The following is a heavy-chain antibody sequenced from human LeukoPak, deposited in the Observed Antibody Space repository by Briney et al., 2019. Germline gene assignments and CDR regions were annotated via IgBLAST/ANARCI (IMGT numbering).Heavy chain of an antibody. CDR1: GGTFSSYT. CDR2: TIPILGIA. V-gene: IGHV1-69*02. J-gene: IGHJ3*02. CDR3: ARGYGGNSVPPNDAFDI. D-gene: IGHD4-23*01. Sequence: SVKVSCKASGGTFSSYTISWVRQAPGQGLEWMGRTIPILGIANYAQKFQGRVTITADKSTSTAYMELSSLRSEDTAVYYCARGYGGNSVPPNDAFDIWGQGTMVTVSS.